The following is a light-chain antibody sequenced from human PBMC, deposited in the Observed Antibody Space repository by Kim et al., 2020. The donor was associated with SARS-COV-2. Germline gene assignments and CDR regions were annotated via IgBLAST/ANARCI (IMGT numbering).Light chain of an antibody. Sequence: DIVMTQSPDSLAVSLGERATINCKSSQSVLYSSNHKNYLAWYQQKPGQPPKLLIYWASTRESGVPDRFSGSGSGTDFTLTISSLQAEDVSVYYCRQYYSTPRTFGQGTKVDIK. J-gene: IGKJ1*01. CDR2: WAS. CDR1: QSVLYSSNHKNY. V-gene: IGKV4-1*01. CDR3: RQYYSTPRT.